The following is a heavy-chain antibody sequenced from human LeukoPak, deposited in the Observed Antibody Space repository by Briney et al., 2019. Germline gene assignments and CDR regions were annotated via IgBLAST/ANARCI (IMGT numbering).Heavy chain of an antibody. D-gene: IGHD3-10*01. V-gene: IGHV3-33*01. CDR2: IYTDGSTK. Sequence: GGSLRLSCAASGFIFSNSGMHWVRQAPGKGLEWVTVIYTDGSTKYYADSVKGRFTISRDNSQNALYLQMNSLRAEDTAVYYCARNSGGRRYYFTEWGQGTLVTVSS. CDR3: ARNSGGRRYYFTE. J-gene: IGHJ4*02. CDR1: GFIFSNSG.